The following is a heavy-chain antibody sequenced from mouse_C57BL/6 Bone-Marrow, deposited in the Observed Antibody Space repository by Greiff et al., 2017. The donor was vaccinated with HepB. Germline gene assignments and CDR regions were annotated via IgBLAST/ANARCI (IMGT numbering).Heavy chain of an antibody. CDR3: ARRGVYYYGSSWYFDV. V-gene: IGHV1-18*01. J-gene: IGHJ1*03. Sequence: EVQLQQSGPELVKPGASVKIPCKASGYTFTDYNMDWVKQSHGKSLEWIGDINPNNGGTIYNQKFKGKATLTVDKSSSTAYMELRSLTSEDTAVYYCARRGVYYYGSSWYFDVWGTGTTVTVSS. D-gene: IGHD1-1*01. CDR1: GYTFTDYN. CDR2: INPNNGGT.